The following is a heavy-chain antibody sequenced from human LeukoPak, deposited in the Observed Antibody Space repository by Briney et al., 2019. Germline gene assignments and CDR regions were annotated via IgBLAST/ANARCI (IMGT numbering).Heavy chain of an antibody. CDR1: GGSFSGYY. D-gene: IGHD3-22*01. CDR2: INHSGST. CDR3: ARPVAYYYDSSGYYPGLWDI. V-gene: IGHV4-34*01. J-gene: IGHJ3*02. Sequence: PSETLSLTCAVYGGSFSGYYWSWIRQPPGKGLEWIGEINHSGSTNYNPSLKSRVTISVDTSKNQFSLKLSSVTAADTAVYYCARPVAYYYDSSGYYPGLWDIWGQGTMVTVSS.